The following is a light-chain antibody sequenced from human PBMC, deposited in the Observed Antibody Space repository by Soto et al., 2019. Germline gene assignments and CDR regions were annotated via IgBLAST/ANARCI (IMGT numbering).Light chain of an antibody. CDR1: QGVTTN. J-gene: IGKJ5*01. CDR3: QQRSNWPSIT. V-gene: IGKV3-11*01. CDR2: GAS. Sequence: EIIMTQSPGTLSVSPGERATLSCRAAQGVTTNFAWYQQKPGQAPRLLIYGASNRATGIPDRFSGSGSGTDFTLTISSLEPEDFAVYYCQQRSNWPSITFGQGTRLEIK.